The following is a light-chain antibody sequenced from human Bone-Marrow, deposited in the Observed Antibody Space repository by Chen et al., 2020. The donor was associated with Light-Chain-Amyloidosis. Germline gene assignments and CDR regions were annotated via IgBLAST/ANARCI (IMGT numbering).Light chain of an antibody. V-gene: IGLV3-25*03. CDR1: ALPTKY. Sequence: SYELTQPPSVSVSPGQTTRTTCSGDALPTKYAYWYQQKPGQAPVLVIHRDTERPSGISERFSGSSSGTTATLTISGVQAEDEADYHCQSADSSGTYEVIFGGGTNLTVL. CDR2: RDT. CDR3: QSADSSGTYEVI. J-gene: IGLJ2*01.